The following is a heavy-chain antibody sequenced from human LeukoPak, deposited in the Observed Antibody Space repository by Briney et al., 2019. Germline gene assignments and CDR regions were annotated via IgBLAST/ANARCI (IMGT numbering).Heavy chain of an antibody. D-gene: IGHD1-26*01. CDR2: ISGSGGST. CDR1: GFTFSSYA. J-gene: IGHJ3*02. CDR3: ANDLRWGSFDI. V-gene: IGHV3-23*01. Sequence: GGSLRLSCAASGFTFSSYAMSWVRQAPGKGLEWVSAISGSGGSTYYADSVKGRFTISRDNSKNTLYLLMNSLRAEDTAVYYCANDLRWGSFDIRGQGTLVTVSS.